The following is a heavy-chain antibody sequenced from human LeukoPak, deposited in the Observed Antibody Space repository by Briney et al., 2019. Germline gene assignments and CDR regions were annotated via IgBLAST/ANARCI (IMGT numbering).Heavy chain of an antibody. CDR3: ARRRQYSGYDFDAFDI. CDR2: IKQGGSEK. V-gene: IGHV3-7*05. CDR1: GFTFSSYW. J-gene: IGHJ3*02. Sequence: PGGSLRLSCAASGFTFSSYWMSWVRQAPGKGLECVANIKQGGSEKFYVDSVKGRFTISRDNAKNSLYLKMNSLRAEDTAIYYCARRRQYSGYDFDAFDIWGQGTMVTVSS. D-gene: IGHD5-12*01.